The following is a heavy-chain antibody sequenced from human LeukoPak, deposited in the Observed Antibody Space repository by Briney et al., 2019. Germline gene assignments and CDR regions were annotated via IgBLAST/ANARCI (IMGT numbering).Heavy chain of an antibody. D-gene: IGHD6-13*01. J-gene: IGHJ4*02. Sequence: ASPKVSCEPSGYTFTGYNVHCGPDAPGQGLEWMGWINPNIGDTNYAQKFQGRVTMTRDTSISTAYMELSRLRFDDTAVYYCARINSSRWYDFWGQGTLVTVSS. CDR3: ARINSSRWYDF. V-gene: IGHV1-2*02. CDR2: INPNIGDT. CDR1: GYTFTGYN.